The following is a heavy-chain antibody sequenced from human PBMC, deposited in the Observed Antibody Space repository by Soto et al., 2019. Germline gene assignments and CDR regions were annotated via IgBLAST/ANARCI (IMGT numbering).Heavy chain of an antibody. Sequence: QVQLVQSGAEVKKPGASVKVSCKSSGYTFTSYEINWVRRTTGQGLEWMGWMSPNTGDTGYAQRFQDRVTMTKNTSISTAYMELSDLRSEDTAVYFCARPWAGGSHYFDLWGQGTLVTVSS. CDR3: ARPWAGGSHYFDL. V-gene: IGHV1-8*01. D-gene: IGHD3-16*01. CDR2: MSPNTGDT. CDR1: GYTFTSYE. J-gene: IGHJ4*02.